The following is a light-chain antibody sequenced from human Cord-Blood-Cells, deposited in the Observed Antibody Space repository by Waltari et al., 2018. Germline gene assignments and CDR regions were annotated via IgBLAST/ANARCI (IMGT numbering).Light chain of an antibody. CDR3: MQALQTPPT. CDR1: QSLLHSNGYNY. Sequence: IAMTQSLLSLPVTPGDPASISCRSSQSLLHSNGYNYLDWYLQKPGQSPQLLIYLGSNRASGVPDRFSGSGSGTDFTLKISRVEAEDVGVYYCMQALQTPPTFGQGTKVEIK. CDR2: LGS. J-gene: IGKJ1*01. V-gene: IGKV2-28*01.